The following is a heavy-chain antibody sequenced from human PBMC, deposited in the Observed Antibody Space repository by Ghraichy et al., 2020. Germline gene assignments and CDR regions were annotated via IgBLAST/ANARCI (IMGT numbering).Heavy chain of an antibody. CDR2: IKLDGSEK. Sequence: GGSLRLSCVASGFTFSSYWMSWVRQAPGKGLEWVANIKLDGSEKYYVDSVKGRFTISRDNAKNSLYLQMNSLRAEDTAVYYCARVRNGGSYYFDYWGQGTLVTVSS. V-gene: IGHV3-7*01. J-gene: IGHJ4*02. D-gene: IGHD1-26*01. CDR3: ARVRNGGSYYFDY. CDR1: GFTFSSYW.